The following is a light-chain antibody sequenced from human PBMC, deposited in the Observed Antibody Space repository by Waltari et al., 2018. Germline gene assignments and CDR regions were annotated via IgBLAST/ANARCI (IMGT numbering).Light chain of an antibody. CDR2: LAS. J-gene: IGKJ2*02. CDR3: QQFYSTPRT. Sequence: DIVMTQSPDSLAVSPGERATITCKSSQSVLYSSNNKNYLAWYQQKPGQPPNLLIYLASTRESGVPDRFSGSGSGSDFTLTISSLQAEDVAVYYCQQFYSTPRTFGQGTKLEI. CDR1: QSVLYSSNNKNY. V-gene: IGKV4-1*01.